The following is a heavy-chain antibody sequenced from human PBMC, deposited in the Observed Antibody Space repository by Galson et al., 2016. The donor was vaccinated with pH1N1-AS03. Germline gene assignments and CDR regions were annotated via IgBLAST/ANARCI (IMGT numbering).Heavy chain of an antibody. Sequence: SLRLSCAASGFTFSDYAMSWVRQAPGKGLEWVSAISGSGGNTFHADSVKGRFTISRDNSKNTLYLQMNSLRAEDTAVYFCAKASVAAAPSTYYYAMDVWGQGTTVTVSS. CDR3: AKASVAAAPSTYYYAMDV. V-gene: IGHV3-23*01. J-gene: IGHJ6*02. CDR1: GFTFSDYA. D-gene: IGHD2-15*01. CDR2: ISGSGGNT.